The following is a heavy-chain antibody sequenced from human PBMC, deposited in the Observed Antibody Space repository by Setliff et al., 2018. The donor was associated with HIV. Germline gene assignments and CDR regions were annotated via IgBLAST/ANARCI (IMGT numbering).Heavy chain of an antibody. Sequence: PSETLSLTCTVSGGSISSSSYYWGWIRQPPGKGLEWLGSIYYSGSTYYNPSLKSRVTISVDTSKNQFSLKLRSVTAADTAVYYCARDRGNADYYYGMDVWGQGTTVTVSS. CDR3: ARDRGNADYYYGMDV. CDR1: GGSISSSSYY. J-gene: IGHJ6*02. CDR2: IYYSGST. V-gene: IGHV4-39*07. D-gene: IGHD3-10*01.